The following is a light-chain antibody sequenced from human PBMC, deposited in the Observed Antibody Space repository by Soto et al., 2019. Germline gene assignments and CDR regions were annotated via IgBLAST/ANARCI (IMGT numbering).Light chain of an antibody. Sequence: QSALTQPASVSGSPGQSITISCTGTSSDVGGYNYVSWYQQHPGKAPKLMIYDVSNRPSGVSNRFSGSKSGNTASLTISGLQAEDEADYDCRSYTSSSRRFGGGPKLTVL. CDR2: DVS. V-gene: IGLV2-14*01. J-gene: IGLJ2*01. CDR1: SSDVGGYNY. CDR3: RSYTSSSRR.